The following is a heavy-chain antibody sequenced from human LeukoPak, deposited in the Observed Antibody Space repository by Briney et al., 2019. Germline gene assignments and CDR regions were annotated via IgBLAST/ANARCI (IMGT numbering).Heavy chain of an antibody. V-gene: IGHV3-23*01. CDR2: IYENGGTT. CDR3: AKDIRYGSGRALGAFDI. J-gene: IGHJ3*02. CDR1: GFTFRSHA. D-gene: IGHD3-10*01. Sequence: GGSLRLSCVGSGFTFRSHAMSWVRQAPEKGLEFVSGIYENGGTTYYADSVKGRFSISRDNSKNTLYLQMNSLRAEDTAVYYCAKDIRYGSGRALGAFDIWGQGTMVTVSS.